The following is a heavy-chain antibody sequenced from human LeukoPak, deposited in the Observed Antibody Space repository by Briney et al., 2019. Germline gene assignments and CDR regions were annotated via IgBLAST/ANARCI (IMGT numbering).Heavy chain of an antibody. V-gene: IGHV3-21*01. CDR1: RFTFSSYS. D-gene: IGHD2-2*01. Sequence: PGGSLRLSCAASRFTFSSYSMNWVRQAPGKGLDWVSSISSSGSYIYYADSVKGRFTISRDNSKNTLYLQMNSLRAEDTAVYYCARDPGYCDNTSCYAANFDYWGQGTLVTVSS. CDR2: ISSSGSYI. J-gene: IGHJ4*02. CDR3: ARDPGYCDNTSCYAANFDY.